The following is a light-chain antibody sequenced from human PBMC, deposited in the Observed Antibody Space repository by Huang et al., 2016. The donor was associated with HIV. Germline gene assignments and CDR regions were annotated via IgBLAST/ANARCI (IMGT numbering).Light chain of an antibody. J-gene: IGKJ1*01. CDR3: QQSYSSPRT. V-gene: IGKV1-39*01. CDR1: QSIRGY. Sequence: DIQMTQSPSSLSASVGDRVTITCRASQSIRGYLNWYQHKPGKAPKLLIYATSSLQSGVPSRFSVSGSGTDFTLTISSLQPEDFATYYCQQSYSSPRTFGQGTKVEIK. CDR2: ATS.